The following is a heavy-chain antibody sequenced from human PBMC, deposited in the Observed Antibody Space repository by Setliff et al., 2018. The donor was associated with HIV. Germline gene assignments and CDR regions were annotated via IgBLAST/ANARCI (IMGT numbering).Heavy chain of an antibody. V-gene: IGHV1-69*13. Sequence: ASVKVSCKASGYTFTGYYMHWVRQAPGQGLDWMGGIIPIFGSPTYAQRFQGRLTITADESTSTAYMELSSLRSEDTAVYYCASASSSAYYYYYYMDVWGKGTTVTVSS. CDR2: IIPIFGSP. J-gene: IGHJ6*03. CDR1: GYTFTGYY. D-gene: IGHD6-6*01. CDR3: ASASSSAYYYYYYMDV.